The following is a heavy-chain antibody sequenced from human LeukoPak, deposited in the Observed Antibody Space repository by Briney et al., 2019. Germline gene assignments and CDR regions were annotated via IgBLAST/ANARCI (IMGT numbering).Heavy chain of an antibody. CDR1: TFTFEDYG. J-gene: IGHJ2*01. CDR2: INWNGGST. CDR3: ARGGGYCRGGSCYQPLAL. Sequence: GGSLRLSCATSTFTFEDYGMSWVRQGPGKGLEWVSGINWNGGSTDYADSVKGRFTISRDNAKKFLYLQMNSLRAEDTALYHCARGGGYCRGGSCYQPLALWGRGTLVTVSS. D-gene: IGHD2-15*01. V-gene: IGHV3-20*01.